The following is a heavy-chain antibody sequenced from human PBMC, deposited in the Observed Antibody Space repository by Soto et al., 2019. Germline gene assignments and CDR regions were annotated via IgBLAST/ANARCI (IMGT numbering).Heavy chain of an antibody. V-gene: IGHV3-33*01. CDR1: GFTFSSYG. J-gene: IGHJ6*02. Sequence: QVQLVESGGGVVQPGRSLRLSCAASGFTFSSYGMHWVRQAPGKGLEWVAVIWYDGSNKYYADSVKGRFTISRDNSKNTRYLQMNSRRAEDMAVYYCARVSAAATYYYGMDVWGQGTTVTVSS. D-gene: IGHD2-15*01. CDR2: IWYDGSNK. CDR3: ARVSAAATYYYGMDV.